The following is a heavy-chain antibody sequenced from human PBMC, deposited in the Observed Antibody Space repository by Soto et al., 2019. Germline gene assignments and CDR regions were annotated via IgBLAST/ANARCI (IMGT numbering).Heavy chain of an antibody. Sequence: GASVKVSCKASGYTFTSYYMHWVRQAPGQGLEWMGIINPSGGSTSYAQKFQGRVTMTRDTSTSTVYMELSSLRSEDTAVYYCARDHLVYGSGSPDYYYYGMDVWGQGTTVTVSS. CDR3: ARDHLVYGSGSPDYYYYGMDV. CDR2: INPSGGST. D-gene: IGHD3-10*01. CDR1: GYTFTSYY. J-gene: IGHJ6*02. V-gene: IGHV1-46*01.